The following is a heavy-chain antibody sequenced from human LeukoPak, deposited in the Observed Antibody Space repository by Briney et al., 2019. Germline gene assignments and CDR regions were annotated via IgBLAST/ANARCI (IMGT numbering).Heavy chain of an antibody. CDR2: ISSSSSYI. J-gene: IGHJ3*02. Sequence: GGSLRLSCAASGFTFSSYSMNWVRQAPGKGLEWVSSISSSSSYIYYADSVKGRFTISRDNAKNSLYLQMNSLRAEDTAVYYCARVLFGRITIFGVVPAFDIWGQGTMVTVSS. CDR3: ARVLFGRITIFGVVPAFDI. V-gene: IGHV3-21*01. CDR1: GFTFSSYS. D-gene: IGHD3-3*01.